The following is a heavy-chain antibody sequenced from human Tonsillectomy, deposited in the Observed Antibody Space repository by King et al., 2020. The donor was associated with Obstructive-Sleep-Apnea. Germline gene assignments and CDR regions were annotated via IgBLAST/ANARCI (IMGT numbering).Heavy chain of an antibody. V-gene: IGHV1-18*04. CDR3: ARQPASSGSYGDY. CDR1: GYTFTSYG. CDR2: ISAYNSNK. J-gene: IGHJ4*02. Sequence: VQLVESGAEVKKPGASVKVSCKASGYTFTSYGISWVRQAPGKGLDGIGWISAYNSNKNYAQKLQGRVTMTTDTSKSTTYMELRSLRSDDTAVYYCARQPASSGSYGDYWGQGTLVTVSS. D-gene: IGHD1-26*01.